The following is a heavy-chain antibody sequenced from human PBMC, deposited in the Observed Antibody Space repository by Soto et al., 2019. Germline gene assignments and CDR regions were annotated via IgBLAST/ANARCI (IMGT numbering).Heavy chain of an antibody. CDR3: ARESIERVY. J-gene: IGHJ4*02. V-gene: IGHV3-48*04. CDR2: INSGSSPI. CDR1: GFIFSSSS. D-gene: IGHD6-6*01. Sequence: PGGSLRLSCTASGFIFSSSSMNWVRQAPGKGLEWVSYINSGSSPIYYADSVKGRFTISRDNAKNSVYLQMNSLRAEDTAVYYCARESIERVYWGQGTLVTVSS.